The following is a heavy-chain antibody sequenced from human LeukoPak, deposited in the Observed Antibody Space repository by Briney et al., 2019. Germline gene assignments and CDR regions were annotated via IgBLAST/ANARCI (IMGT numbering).Heavy chain of an antibody. Sequence: SQTLSPTRTVAGGSISRYYWSWIRQPPGKGLGWIGDIYYSGRTNYNPSLKSPVTISVDTSINQFSLKLSSVTAADTAAYYCARDMASPNNYTCNYMDVWGKGTTVTVSS. CDR2: IYYSGRT. D-gene: IGHD5-24*01. J-gene: IGHJ6*03. CDR1: GGSISRYY. V-gene: IGHV4-59*01. CDR3: ARDMASPNNYTCNYMDV.